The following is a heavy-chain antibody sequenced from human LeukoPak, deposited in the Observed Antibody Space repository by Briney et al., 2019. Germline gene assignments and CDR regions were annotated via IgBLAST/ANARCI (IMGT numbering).Heavy chain of an antibody. D-gene: IGHD2-2*01. Sequence: GGSLRLSCAASGFTLSNYDMNWVRQAPGKGLEWVSSISTSSRYIYYKDSVRGRFTISRDDAKNSLYLEMNSLRAEDTAVYYCARADCSSSTCYLRRSWFDPWGRGTLVTVSS. CDR1: GFTLSNYD. CDR3: ARADCSSSTCYLRRSWFDP. V-gene: IGHV3-21*01. J-gene: IGHJ5*02. CDR2: ISTSSRYI.